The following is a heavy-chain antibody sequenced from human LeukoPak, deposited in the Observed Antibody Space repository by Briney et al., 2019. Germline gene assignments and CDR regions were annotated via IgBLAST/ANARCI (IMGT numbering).Heavy chain of an antibody. J-gene: IGHJ6*02. D-gene: IGHD3-10*01. CDR1: GGSISSYY. CDR3: ARGKRDMVRGVSVSRADYYYYYGMDV. CDR2: IYYSGST. V-gene: IGHV4-59*01. Sequence: SETLSLTCTVSGGSISSYYWSWIRQPPGKGLEWIGYIYYSGSTNYNPSLKSRVTISVDTSKNQFSLKLSSVTAADTAVYYCARGKRDMVRGVSVSRADYYYYYGMDVWGQGTTVTVSS.